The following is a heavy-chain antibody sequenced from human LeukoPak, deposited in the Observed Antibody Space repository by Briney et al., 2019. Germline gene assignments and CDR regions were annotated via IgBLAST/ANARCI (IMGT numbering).Heavy chain of an antibody. CDR2: IYHSGVT. CDR1: AGSINTYY. J-gene: IGHJ5*02. CDR3: SGDPYNYKWFDI. V-gene: IGHV4-59*01. Sequence: SETLSLTCTVSAGSINTYYWNWIPQPPGKGLECIGYIYHSGVTNSNPSLKSRVTMSVDTSKNQFSLKPSSVTAADTAVYYCSGDPYNYKWFDIWGQGTLVTVSS. D-gene: IGHD1-20*01.